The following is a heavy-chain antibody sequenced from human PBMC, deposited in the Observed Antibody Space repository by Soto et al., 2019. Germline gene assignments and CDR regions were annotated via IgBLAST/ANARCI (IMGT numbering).Heavy chain of an antibody. CDR2: IIPNFGTT. J-gene: IGHJ6*02. V-gene: IGHV1-69*01. D-gene: IGHD5-18*01. Sequence: QVQLVQSGAEVKKPGSSVKVSCKASGGTFSSTAIDWVRQAPGQGLEWMGAIIPNFGTTNYAQKFQGRATIPADESTSTVYMELRSLRSEDTAVYYCAGDPVDTSMLTGYYGMDVWGQGTTVTVSS. CDR3: AGDPVDTSMLTGYYGMDV. CDR1: GGTFSSTA.